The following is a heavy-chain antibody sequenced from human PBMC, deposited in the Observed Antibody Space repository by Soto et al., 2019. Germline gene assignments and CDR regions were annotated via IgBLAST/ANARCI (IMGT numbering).Heavy chain of an antibody. Sequence: GASVKVSCKTSGYIFTDHLIHWVRQSPGQGLQWVGWVHPDSGGTNVAQAFQDRVTMTADTSITTAYMDLARLRPDDTAIFYCARGQNNFDTSGYNDYWGQGTLVTVSS. D-gene: IGHD3-22*01. V-gene: IGHV1-2*02. CDR2: VHPDSGGT. J-gene: IGHJ4*02. CDR3: ARGQNNFDTSGYNDY. CDR1: GYIFTDHL.